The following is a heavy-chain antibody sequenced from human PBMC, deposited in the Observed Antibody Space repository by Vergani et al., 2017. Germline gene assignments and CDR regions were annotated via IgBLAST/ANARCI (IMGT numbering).Heavy chain of an antibody. V-gene: IGHV1-2*02. J-gene: IGHJ6*02. CDR1: GYTFTDFY. CDR2: INPNTGGT. Sequence: QVQLVQSGAEVRKPGASVKVSCKASGYTFTDFYMHWVRQAPGQGLEWMGWINPNTGGTNYALKFQGRDTMTRDTSSSTAYMELGRLRSDDTAVYSCARVGGLGSHDKDYYYYGMDVWGQGTTVTVSS. D-gene: IGHD3-16*01. CDR3: ARVGGLGSHDKDYYYYGMDV.